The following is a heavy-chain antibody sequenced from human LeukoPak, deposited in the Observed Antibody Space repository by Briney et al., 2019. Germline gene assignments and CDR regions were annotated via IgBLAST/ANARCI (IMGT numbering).Heavy chain of an antibody. CDR2: ISGSGGST. V-gene: IGHV3-23*01. Sequence: GGSLRLSCAASGFTFSSYAMSWVRQAPGKWLEWVSAISGSGGSTYYADSVKGRFTISRDNSKNTLYLQMNSLRAEDTAVYYCAKVAGGGYSSGWYLDYGMDVWGQGTTVTVSS. J-gene: IGHJ6*02. CDR3: AKVAGGGYSSGWYLDYGMDV. CDR1: GFTFSSYA. D-gene: IGHD6-19*01.